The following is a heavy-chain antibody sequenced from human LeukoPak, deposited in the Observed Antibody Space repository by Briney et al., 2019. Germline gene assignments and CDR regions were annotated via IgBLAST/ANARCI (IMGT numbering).Heavy chain of an antibody. CDR3: VKDKGSGSSYYYYYDMDV. J-gene: IGHJ6*04. V-gene: IGHV3-64D*06. CDR1: GFTFSSYA. Sequence: GGSLRLSCSASGFTFSSYAMHWVRQAPGKGLEYVSAISSNGGSTYYADSVKGRFTISRDNSKNTLYLQMSSLRAEDTAVYYCVKDKGSGSSYYYYYDMDVWGKGTTVTVPS. CDR2: ISSNGGST. D-gene: IGHD3-10*01.